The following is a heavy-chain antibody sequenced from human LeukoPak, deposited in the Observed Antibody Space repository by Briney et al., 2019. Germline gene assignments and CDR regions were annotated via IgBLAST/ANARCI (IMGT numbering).Heavy chain of an antibody. CDR2: INAGNGNT. D-gene: IGHD2-15*01. V-gene: IGHV1-3*01. CDR1: GGTFSSYA. J-gene: IGHJ5*02. Sequence: ASVKVSCKASGGTFSSYAISWVRQAPGQRLEWMGWINAGNGNTKYSQKFQGRVTITRDTSASTAYMELSSLRSEDTAVYYCARVYCSGGSCFSHWFDPWGQGTLVTVSS. CDR3: ARVYCSGGSCFSHWFDP.